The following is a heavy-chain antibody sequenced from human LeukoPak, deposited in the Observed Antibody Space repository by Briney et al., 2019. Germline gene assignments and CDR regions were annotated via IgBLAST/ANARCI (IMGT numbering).Heavy chain of an antibody. CDR1: GGSVSSGSYY. CDR2: INHSGST. J-gene: IGHJ6*02. D-gene: IGHD1-1*01. CDR3: ASVLGQTGTTPLDGMDV. V-gene: IGHV4-39*07. Sequence: PSETLSLTCTVSGGSVSSGSYYWSWIRQPPGKGLEWIGEINHSGSTNYNPSLKSRVTISVDTSKNQFSLKLSSVTAADTAVYYCASVLGQTGTTPLDGMDVWGQGTTVTVSS.